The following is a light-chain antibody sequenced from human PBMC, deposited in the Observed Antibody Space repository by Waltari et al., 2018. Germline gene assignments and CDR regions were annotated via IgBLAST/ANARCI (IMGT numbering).Light chain of an antibody. CDR3: CSYAGSFTWV. CDR2: DVY. J-gene: IGLJ1*01. Sequence: QSALTQPRSVSGSPGQSVTISCTGTNSDVGGYKYVSWYQQHPDKAPRLIIYDVYTRPSGGPNRFSGSTSANTASLTISGLQSEEEADYYCCSYAGSFTWVFGTGTKVTVL. CDR1: NSDVGGYKY. V-gene: IGLV2-11*01.